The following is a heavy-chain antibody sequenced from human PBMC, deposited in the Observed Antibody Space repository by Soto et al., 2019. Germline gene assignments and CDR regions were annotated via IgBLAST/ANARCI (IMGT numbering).Heavy chain of an antibody. V-gene: IGHV1-3*01. J-gene: IGHJ3*02. CDR1: GYTFTSYA. D-gene: IGHD3-22*01. Sequence: GASVKVSCKASGYTFTSYAMHWVRQAPGQRLEWMGWINAGNGNTKYSQKFQGRVTITRDTSASTAHMELSSLRSEDTAVYYCARGDDSSGTAAFEIWGQGTMVTVSS. CDR2: INAGNGNT. CDR3: ARGDDSSGTAAFEI.